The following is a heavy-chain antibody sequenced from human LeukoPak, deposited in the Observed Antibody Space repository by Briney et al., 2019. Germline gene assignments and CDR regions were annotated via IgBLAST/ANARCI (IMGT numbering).Heavy chain of an antibody. J-gene: IGHJ4*02. CDR2: IRYDGSNK. Sequence: HAGGSLRLSCAASGFTFSSYGMHWVRQAPGKGLEWVAFIRYDGSNKYYADSVKGRFTISRDNSKNTLYLQMNSLRAEDTAVYYCAKDAVVIAAAGGGPDYWGQGTLVTVSS. V-gene: IGHV3-30*02. CDR3: AKDAVVIAAAGGGPDY. D-gene: IGHD6-13*01. CDR1: GFTFSSYG.